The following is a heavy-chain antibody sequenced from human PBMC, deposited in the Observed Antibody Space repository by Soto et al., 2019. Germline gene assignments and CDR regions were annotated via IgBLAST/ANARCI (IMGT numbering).Heavy chain of an antibody. J-gene: IGHJ4*02. CDR3: ARATVTTVDFDY. CDR1: GGSISSYY. D-gene: IGHD4-17*01. CDR2: IYYSGST. Sequence: PSETLSLTCTVSGGSISSYYWSWIRQPPGKGLEWIGYIYYSGSTNYNPSLKSRVTISVDTSKNQFSLKLSSVTAADTAVYYCARATVTTVDFDYRGQGTLDTVSS. V-gene: IGHV4-59*01.